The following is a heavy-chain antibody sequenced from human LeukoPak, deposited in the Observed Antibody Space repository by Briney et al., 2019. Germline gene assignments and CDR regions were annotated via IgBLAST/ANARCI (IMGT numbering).Heavy chain of an antibody. V-gene: IGHV1-2*02. CDR2: INPNSGGT. J-gene: IGHJ6*02. D-gene: IGHD3-10*01. Sequence: GASVKVSCKASGYTFTGYYMHWVRQAPGQGLEWMGWINPNSGGTNYAQKFQGRVTMTRDTSISTAYMELSRLRSDDTAVYYCARSYYYGSGSYYPYYYYGMDVWGQGTTVTVSS. CDR1: GYTFTGYY. CDR3: ARSYYYGSGSYYPYYYYGMDV.